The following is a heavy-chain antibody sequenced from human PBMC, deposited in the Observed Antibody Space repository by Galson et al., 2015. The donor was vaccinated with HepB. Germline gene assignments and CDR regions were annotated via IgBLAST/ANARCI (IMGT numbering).Heavy chain of an antibody. V-gene: IGHV3-30*04. D-gene: IGHD6-19*01. Sequence: SLRLSCAASGFTFSSHTMHWVRQAPGKGLEWVAVISYDGRYTNYANSVKGRFTISRDNSKNTLYLQMNSLRVEDTAIYYCTRERFAGWYEGTDFWGQGTLVTVSS. CDR3: TRERFAGWYEGTDF. CDR1: GFTFSSHT. CDR2: ISYDGRYT. J-gene: IGHJ4*02.